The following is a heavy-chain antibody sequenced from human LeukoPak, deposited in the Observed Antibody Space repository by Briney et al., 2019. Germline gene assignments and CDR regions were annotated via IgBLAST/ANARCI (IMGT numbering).Heavy chain of an antibody. D-gene: IGHD6-6*01. V-gene: IGHV3-74*01. J-gene: IGHJ4*01. CDR3: AREADPSLYASSSPDY. CDR1: GFGFSNFW. CDR2: IKADGTTT. Sequence: GSLGLSCAASGFGFSNFWMHWVRQAPGKGLVWVSRIKADGTTTVYADSVKGRFTISRDNLKNTLYLQMKGLRAEDTAVYFCAREADPSLYASSSPDYWGQGTPVTVSS.